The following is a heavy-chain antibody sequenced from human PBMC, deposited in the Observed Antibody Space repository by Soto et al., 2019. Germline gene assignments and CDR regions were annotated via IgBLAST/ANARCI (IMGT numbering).Heavy chain of an antibody. CDR2: ISWDGEK. CDR3: AHRRGDRLTGHYYFDY. D-gene: IGHD3-9*01. V-gene: IGHV2-5*02. J-gene: IGHJ4*02. Sequence: QITLKESGPPLLKPTQTLTLTCTFSGFSLNTRGVGVGWIRQPPGKALEWLALISWDGEKRYRPSLRSRLTITKDTSENQVVLTMANMDPVDTATYYCAHRRGDRLTGHYYFDYWGQGTLVTVSS. CDR1: GFSLNTRGVG.